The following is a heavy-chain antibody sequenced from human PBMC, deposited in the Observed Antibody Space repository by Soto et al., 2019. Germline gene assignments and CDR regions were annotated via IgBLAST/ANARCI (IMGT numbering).Heavy chain of an antibody. J-gene: IGHJ6*02. D-gene: IGHD3-16*01. Sequence: QVQLVQSGAEVKKPGSSVKVSCKASGGTFSSYAISWVRQAPGQGLEWMGGIIPIFGTADYAQKFQGRVTITADDFXRTAYLELSSLRSEDTAVYYCARHLGGNHYYYGMDVWGQGTTVTVSS. V-gene: IGHV1-69*12. CDR1: GGTFSSYA. CDR2: IIPIFGTA. CDR3: ARHLGGNHYYYGMDV.